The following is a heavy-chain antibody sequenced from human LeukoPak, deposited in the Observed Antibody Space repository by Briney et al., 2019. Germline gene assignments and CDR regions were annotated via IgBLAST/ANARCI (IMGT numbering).Heavy chain of an antibody. D-gene: IGHD5-18*01. CDR3: ARQQLWLRRFDY. Sequence: PSETLSHTCAVYGGSFSGYYWSWIRQPPGKGLEWIGEINHSGSTNYNPSLKSRVTISVDTSKNQFSLKLSSVTAADTAVYYCARQQLWLRRFDYWGQGTLVTVSS. J-gene: IGHJ4*02. CDR2: INHSGST. CDR1: GGSFSGYY. V-gene: IGHV4-34*01.